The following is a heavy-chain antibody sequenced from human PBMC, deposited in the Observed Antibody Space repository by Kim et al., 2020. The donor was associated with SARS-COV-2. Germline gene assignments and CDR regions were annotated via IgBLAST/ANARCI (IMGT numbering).Heavy chain of an antibody. CDR1: GDSVRGNGYY. CDR2: VDYSGST. CDR3: AKIISYNRACIDS. Sequence: SETLSLTCTVSGDSVRGNGYYWGWLRQPTGKGLEWIGSVDYSGSTYYSPSLKSRTTISLDTSENQFPLELTSVAAAETADYYCAKIISYNRACIDSWGQG. D-gene: IGHD1-20*01. J-gene: IGHJ5*02. V-gene: IGHV4-39*01.